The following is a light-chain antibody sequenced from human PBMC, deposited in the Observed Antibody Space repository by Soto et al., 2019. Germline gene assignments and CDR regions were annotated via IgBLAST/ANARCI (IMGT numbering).Light chain of an antibody. CDR3: QQFSSYPLT. J-gene: IGKJ4*01. Sequence: EFVLTQSPGTLSLPPGERATLSCRASQTVSNNYLAWYQQKPGQAPRLLIYDASSRATGIPDRFSGGGSGTDFTLTISRLEPEDFAVYYCQQFSSYPLTFGGGTKVDIK. CDR2: DAS. V-gene: IGKV3-20*01. CDR1: QTVSNNY.